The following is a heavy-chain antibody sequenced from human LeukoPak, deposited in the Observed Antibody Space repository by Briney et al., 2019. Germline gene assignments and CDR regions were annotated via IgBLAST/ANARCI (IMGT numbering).Heavy chain of an antibody. J-gene: IGHJ4*02. Sequence: GESLKISCKGSGYSFTSYWIGWVRQMPGKGLEWMGITYPGDSDTRYSPSFQGQVTISADKSISTAYLQWSSLKASDTAMYYCARRGSYNYPNFDYWGQGTLVTVSS. D-gene: IGHD5-24*01. CDR2: TYPGDSDT. CDR3: ARRGSYNYPNFDY. CDR1: GYSFTSYW. V-gene: IGHV5-51*01.